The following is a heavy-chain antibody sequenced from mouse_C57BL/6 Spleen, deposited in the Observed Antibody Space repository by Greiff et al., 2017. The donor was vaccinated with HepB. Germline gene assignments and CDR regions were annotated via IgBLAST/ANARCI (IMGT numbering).Heavy chain of an antibody. D-gene: IGHD3-2*02. CDR1: GFNIKDYY. Sequence: EVQLQQSGAELVRPGASVKLSCTASGFNIKDYYMHWVKQRPEQGLEWIGRIDPEDGDTEYAPKFQGKATMTADTSSNTAYLQLSSLTSEDTAVYYCTLDSSGSPWFAYWGQGTLVTVSA. CDR2: IDPEDGDT. J-gene: IGHJ3*01. CDR3: TLDSSGSPWFAY. V-gene: IGHV14-1*01.